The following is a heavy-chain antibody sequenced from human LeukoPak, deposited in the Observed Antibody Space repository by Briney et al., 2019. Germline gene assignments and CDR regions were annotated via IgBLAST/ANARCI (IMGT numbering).Heavy chain of an antibody. CDR2: IYHSGTT. D-gene: IGHD3-16*01. V-gene: IGHV4-30-2*01. CDR3: ARDQGGFDP. Sequence: GLEWIGYIYHSGTTYYTPSLKSRVTISVDRSKNQFSLKLSSVTAADTAVYYCARDQGGFDPWGQRTLVTVSS. J-gene: IGHJ5*02.